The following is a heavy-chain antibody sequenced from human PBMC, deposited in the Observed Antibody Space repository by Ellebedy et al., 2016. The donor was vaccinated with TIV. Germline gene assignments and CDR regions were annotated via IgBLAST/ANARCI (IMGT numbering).Heavy chain of an antibody. CDR1: GYTFSNND. J-gene: IGHJ4*02. D-gene: IGHD4-11*01. Sequence: AASVKVSCKASGYTFSNNDINWVRQATGQGPEWVGWINPDNGVTVYEQKLQGRVTITGDTSISTVYMELSSLRSDDTAIYYCVRDLTNPVTGDYWGQGTLVFVSS. CDR3: VRDLTNPVTGDY. CDR2: INPDNGVT. V-gene: IGHV1-8*01.